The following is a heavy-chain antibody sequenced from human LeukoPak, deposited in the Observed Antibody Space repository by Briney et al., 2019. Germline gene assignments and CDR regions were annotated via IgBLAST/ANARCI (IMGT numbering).Heavy chain of an antibody. Sequence: GGSLRLSCVASGFTFSSHWMHWVRQAPGKGLEWVSGISWNSGSIGYADSVKGRFIISRDNAKNSLYLQMNSLRAEDTALYYCATRDYFDYWGQGTLVTVSS. CDR3: ATRDYFDY. V-gene: IGHV3-9*01. CDR1: GFTFSSHW. CDR2: ISWNSGSI. J-gene: IGHJ4*02.